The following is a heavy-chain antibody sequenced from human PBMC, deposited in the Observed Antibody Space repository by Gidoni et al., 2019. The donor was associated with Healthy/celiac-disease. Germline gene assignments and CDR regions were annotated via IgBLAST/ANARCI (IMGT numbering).Heavy chain of an antibody. J-gene: IGHJ6*02. Sequence: QVQQVESGGGVVQPGRSLRLSCAASGCTFGSYGIDWVSQAPGKGLEWVAVIAYDGSNKDYADAVQGRFTISRANSKNPLYLQMNSLRAEDTAVYYCAKVDCSSTSCHNYYYYYYGMDVWGQGTTVTVSS. CDR1: GCTFGSYG. CDR3: AKVDCSSTSCHNYYYYYYGMDV. CDR2: IAYDGSNK. V-gene: IGHV3-30*18. D-gene: IGHD2-2*01.